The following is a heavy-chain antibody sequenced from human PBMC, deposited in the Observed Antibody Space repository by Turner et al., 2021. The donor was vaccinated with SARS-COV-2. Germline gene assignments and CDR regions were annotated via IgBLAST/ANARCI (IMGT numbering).Heavy chain of an antibody. J-gene: IGHJ6*03. CDR3: ARAGSSGYQLLYWERSDYYYYMDV. CDR2: INSDGGST. CDR1: GFTFSRYW. Sequence: EVQLVESGGGLVHPGGSLRLSCAASGFTFSRYWRYWVRQAPGKGLVWCSRINSDGGSTSYADSVKGRFTISRDNAKNTLYLQMNSLRAEDTAVYYCARAGSSGYQLLYWERSDYYYYMDVWGKGTTVTVSS. D-gene: IGHD2-2*02. V-gene: IGHV3-74*01.